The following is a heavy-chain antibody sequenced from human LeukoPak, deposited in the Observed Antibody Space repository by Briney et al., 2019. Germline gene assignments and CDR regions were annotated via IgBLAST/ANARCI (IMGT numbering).Heavy chain of an antibody. CDR2: IYYSGST. V-gene: IGHV4-59*01. Sequence: PSETLSLTCTVSGGSISSYYWSWIRQPPGKGLEWIGYIYYSGSTNYNPSLKSRVTISVDTSKNQFSLKLNSVTAADTAVYYCARGMNSGWSYWFDPWGQGTLVTVSS. D-gene: IGHD6-19*01. J-gene: IGHJ5*02. CDR1: GGSISSYY. CDR3: ARGMNSGWSYWFDP.